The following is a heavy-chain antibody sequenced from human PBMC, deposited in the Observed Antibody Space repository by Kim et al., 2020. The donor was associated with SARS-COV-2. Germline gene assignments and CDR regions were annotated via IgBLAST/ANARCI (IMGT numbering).Heavy chain of an antibody. CDR3: ARVLRFLEWLNYYYGMDV. CDR2: IYHSGST. D-gene: IGHD3-3*01. Sequence: SETLSLTCTVSGYSISSGYYWGWIRQPPGKGLEWIGSIYHSGSTYYNPSLKSRVTISVDTSKNQFSLKLSSVTAADTAVYYCARVLRFLEWLNYYYGMDVWGQGTTVTVSS. J-gene: IGHJ6*02. V-gene: IGHV4-38-2*02. CDR1: GYSISSGYY.